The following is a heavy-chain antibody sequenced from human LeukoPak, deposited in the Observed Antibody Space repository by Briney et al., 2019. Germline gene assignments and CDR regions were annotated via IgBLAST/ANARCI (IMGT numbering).Heavy chain of an antibody. CDR1: GGSIHNSNYY. V-gene: IGHV4-39*07. J-gene: IGHJ4*02. CDR2: VFYGGNT. D-gene: IGHD3-22*01. Sequence: PSETLSLTCTVSGGSIHNSNYYWGWIRQPPGKGLEWIGSVFYGGNTYLNPSLKSRVTISVDTSKNQFSLRLSSVTAADTAVYYCARALGRFDYYDSSGYDYWGQGTLVTVSS. CDR3: ARALGRFDYYDSSGYDY.